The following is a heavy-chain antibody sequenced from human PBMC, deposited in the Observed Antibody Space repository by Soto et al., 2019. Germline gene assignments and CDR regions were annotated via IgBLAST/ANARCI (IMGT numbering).Heavy chain of an antibody. Sequence: SETLSLTCAVSGGSISSSNWWSWVRQPPGKGLEWIGEIYHSGSTNYNPSLKSRVTISVDKSKNQFSLKLSSVTAADTAVYYCAREAVAAAYDYCGMDVWGQGTTVTVSS. CDR2: IYHSGST. CDR3: AREAVAAAYDYCGMDV. J-gene: IGHJ6*02. CDR1: GGSISSSNW. V-gene: IGHV4-4*02. D-gene: IGHD2-15*01.